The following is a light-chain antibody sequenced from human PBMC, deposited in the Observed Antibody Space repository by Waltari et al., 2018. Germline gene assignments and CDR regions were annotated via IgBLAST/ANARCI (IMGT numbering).Light chain of an antibody. CDR3: HQYNNWPRT. Sequence: EIVMTQSPATLSVSPGESATPSCRASQSVGINLAWYQHKPGQVPRLFIYGASTRATGFPARFSGSGSGTEFTLTISSLQSEDFAVYYCHQYNNWPRTFGQGTKVEIK. J-gene: IGKJ1*01. CDR2: GAS. V-gene: IGKV3-15*01. CDR1: QSVGIN.